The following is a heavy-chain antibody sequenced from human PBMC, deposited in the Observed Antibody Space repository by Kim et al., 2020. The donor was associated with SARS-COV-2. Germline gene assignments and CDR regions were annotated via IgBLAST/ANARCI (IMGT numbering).Heavy chain of an antibody. D-gene: IGHD6-13*01. CDR1: GFTFSSSW. Sequence: GGSLRLSCAASGFTFSSSWMHWVCQAPEKGLEWVADIKCDGREKYHVDSVKGRLTISRDNAKNSLYLQVNSLRAADMTVFYCFPPPCIVVVPTALGKQQLVQGSYCWGQGTLVTVSS. J-gene: IGHJ4*02. CDR3: FPPPCIVVVPTALGKQQLVQGSYC. V-gene: IGHV3-7*03. CDR2: IKCDGREK.